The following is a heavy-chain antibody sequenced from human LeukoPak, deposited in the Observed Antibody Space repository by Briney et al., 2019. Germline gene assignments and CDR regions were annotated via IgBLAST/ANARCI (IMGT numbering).Heavy chain of an antibody. Sequence: GGSLRLSCVASGFTFSSYAMSWVRQAPGKGLEWVSAISGSGGSTYYADSVKGRFTISRDNSKNTLYLQMNSLRAEDTAVYYCAKAAYYYDSSGYYANWGQGTLVTVSS. J-gene: IGHJ4*02. D-gene: IGHD3-22*01. CDR1: GFTFSSYA. V-gene: IGHV3-23*01. CDR3: AKAAYYYDSSGYYAN. CDR2: ISGSGGST.